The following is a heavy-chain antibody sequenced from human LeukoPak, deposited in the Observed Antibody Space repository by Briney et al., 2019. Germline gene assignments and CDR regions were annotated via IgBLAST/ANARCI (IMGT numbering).Heavy chain of an antibody. CDR2: ISSSSNYI. CDR1: GFTFSSYS. D-gene: IGHD6-13*01. V-gene: IGHV3-21*01. CDR3: ARVLLAAAGHETGY. Sequence: GGSLRLSCAASGFTFSSYSMNWVRQAPGKGLEWVSSISSSSNYIYYADSVKGRFTISRDNAKNSLYLQMNSPRAEDTGVYYCARVLLAAAGHETGYWGQGTLVTVSS. J-gene: IGHJ4*02.